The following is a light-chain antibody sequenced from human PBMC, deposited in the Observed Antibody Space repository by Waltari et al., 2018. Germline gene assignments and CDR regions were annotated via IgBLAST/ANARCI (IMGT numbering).Light chain of an antibody. Sequence: SYVLTQPPSVSVAPGQPARITGGGLNMGRKGGHGYQQKPGQAPVVVVYDDSDRPPGIPERFSGSNSGNPATLTISRVAAGDEADYYCQVWDSSSDHVVFGGGTKLTVL. CDR2: DDS. V-gene: IGLV3-21*02. J-gene: IGLJ2*01. CDR3: QVWDSSSDHVV. CDR1: NMGRKG.